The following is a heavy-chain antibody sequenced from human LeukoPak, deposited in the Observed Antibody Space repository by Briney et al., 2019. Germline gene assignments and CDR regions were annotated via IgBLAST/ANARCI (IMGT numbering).Heavy chain of an antibody. CDR1: GFTFSSYS. J-gene: IGHJ3*02. Sequence: GGSLRLSCAASGFTFSSYSMNWVRQAPGKGLEWVSSISSSSSYIYYADSVKGRFTISRDNAKNSLYLQMNSLRAEDTAVYYCARVPQYYYDSSGLGAFVICGQGTMVTVSS. CDR2: ISSSSSYI. V-gene: IGHV3-21*01. CDR3: ARVPQYYYDSSGLGAFVI. D-gene: IGHD3-22*01.